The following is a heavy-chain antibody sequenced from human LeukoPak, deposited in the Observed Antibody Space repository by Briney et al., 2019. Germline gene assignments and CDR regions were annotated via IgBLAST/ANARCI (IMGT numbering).Heavy chain of an antibody. V-gene: IGHV4-59*08. CDR3: ARHSIASDGARLFDY. CDR2: LYYSGYS. D-gene: IGHD2-21*01. Sequence: SETLSLTCIVSGGSITSYYWAWLRQPPGKGLEWIGYLYYSGYSNYNPSLKSRVSMSVDTSKNQLSLKLTSVTAADTAVYYCARHSIASDGARLFDYWGWEPWSPSPQ. CDR1: GGSITSYY. J-gene: IGHJ4*02.